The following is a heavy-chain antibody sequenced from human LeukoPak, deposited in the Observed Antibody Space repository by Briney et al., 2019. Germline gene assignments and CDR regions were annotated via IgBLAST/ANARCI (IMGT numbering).Heavy chain of an antibody. J-gene: IGHJ6*03. V-gene: IGHV3-53*01. Sequence: GGSLRLSCAASGFTVGSNYMTWVRQAPGKGLEWVALIYGDDYTFYANSVEGRFTVSRDRSKNTVYLRLNSLRPEDTAVYFCARGPSLVPATIYYHYMDVWGTGTTVTVSS. CDR1: GFTVGSNY. CDR2: IYGDDYT. D-gene: IGHD2-2*01. CDR3: ARGPSLVPATIYYHYMDV.